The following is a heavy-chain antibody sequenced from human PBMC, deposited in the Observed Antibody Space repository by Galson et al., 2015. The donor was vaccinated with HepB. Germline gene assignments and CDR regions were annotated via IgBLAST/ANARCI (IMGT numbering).Heavy chain of an antibody. J-gene: IGHJ4*02. V-gene: IGHV3-30-3*01. CDR1: GFTFSAHN. CDR3: ARDFGWNFYL. Sequence: SLRLSCAASGFTFSAHNMHWVRQAPVKGLEWLAIISPDGSTTIYADSVKGQFTISRDNSKNSLFLQVDGLRPEDTAMYYCARDFGWNFYLWGQGTLVTVSS. CDR2: ISPDGSTT. D-gene: IGHD3-10*01.